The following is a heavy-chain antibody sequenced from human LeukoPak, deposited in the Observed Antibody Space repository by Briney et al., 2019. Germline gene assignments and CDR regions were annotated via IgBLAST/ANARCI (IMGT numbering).Heavy chain of an antibody. CDR2: MNPNSGNT. V-gene: IGHV1-8*03. D-gene: IGHD3-3*01. J-gene: IGHJ3*02. CDR1: GYTFTGYD. Sequence: ASVKVSCKASGYTFTGYDINWVRQATGQGLEWMGWMNPNSGNTGYAQKFQGRVTITRNTSISTAYMELSSLRSEDTAVYYCARVIRFLEWLFLDIWGQGTMVTVSS. CDR3: ARVIRFLEWLFLDI.